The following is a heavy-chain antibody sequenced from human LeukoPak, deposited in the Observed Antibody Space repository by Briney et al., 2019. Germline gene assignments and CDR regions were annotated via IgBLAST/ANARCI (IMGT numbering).Heavy chain of an antibody. J-gene: IGHJ3*02. V-gene: IGHV3-66*01. CDR1: GFTVSTNY. CDR3: ARESEPAGLAFDI. Sequence: GGSLRLSCAASGFTVSTNYMSWVRQAPGRGLEWVSVIYSGGNTYYADSVKGRFTISRDNSKNTLYLQMNSLRAEDTAVYYCARESEPAGLAFDIWGQGTMVTVSS. D-gene: IGHD1-14*01. CDR2: IYSGGNT.